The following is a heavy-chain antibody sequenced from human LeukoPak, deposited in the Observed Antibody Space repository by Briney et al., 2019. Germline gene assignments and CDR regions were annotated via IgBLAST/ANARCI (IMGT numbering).Heavy chain of an antibody. J-gene: IGHJ4*02. V-gene: IGHV3-23*01. CDR3: AKRGRRVGANPYYFDY. CDR2: ISGSGGST. D-gene: IGHD1-26*01. CDR1: GFTFSSYA. Sequence: GGSLRLSCAASGFTFSSYAMSWVRQAPGKGLEWVSAISGSGGSTYYADSVKGRFTISRDNSKNTLYLQMNSLRAEDTAVYYCAKRGRRVGANPYYFDYWGQGTLVTVSS.